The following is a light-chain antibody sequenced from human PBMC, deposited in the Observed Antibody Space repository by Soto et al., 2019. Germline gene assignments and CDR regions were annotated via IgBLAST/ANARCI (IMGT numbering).Light chain of an antibody. CDR3: QQYDSYST. V-gene: IGKV3-15*01. CDR2: GAS. CDR1: QSVSSN. J-gene: IGKJ1*01. Sequence: EIVMTQSPATLSVSPGERATLSCRASQSVSSNLAWYQQKPGQAPRLLIYGASTRATGIPARFSGSGSGTEFILTISSLQPDDFATYYCQQYDSYSTFGQGTKVDIK.